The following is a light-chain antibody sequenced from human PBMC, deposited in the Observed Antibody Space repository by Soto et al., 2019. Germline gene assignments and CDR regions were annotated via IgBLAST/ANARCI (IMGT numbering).Light chain of an antibody. Sequence: EIVLTQSPGTLSLSPGEGATLSCRASESVTTGYVAWYQQRPGQAPRLLIYGASSRASGIPERFSGSGSGTDFTLTISRLEPEDSAVYYCQQYGTSRGTFGQGTKLEIK. CDR1: ESVTTGY. CDR2: GAS. J-gene: IGKJ2*01. V-gene: IGKV3-20*01. CDR3: QQYGTSRGT.